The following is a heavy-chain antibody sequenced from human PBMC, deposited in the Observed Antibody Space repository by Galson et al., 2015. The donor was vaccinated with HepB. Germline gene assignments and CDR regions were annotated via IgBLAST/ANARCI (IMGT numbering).Heavy chain of an antibody. CDR3: ARAGQFDY. CDR1: GFTFSDYY. V-gene: IGHV3-11*05. Sequence: SLRLSCVASGFTFSDYYMSWIRQAPGKGLEWVSYISSSSSYTNYADSVKGRFTISRDNAKNSLNLQMDSLRAEDTAIYYCARAGQFDYWGQGTPVTVSS. J-gene: IGHJ4*02. CDR2: ISSSSSYT. D-gene: IGHD6-19*01.